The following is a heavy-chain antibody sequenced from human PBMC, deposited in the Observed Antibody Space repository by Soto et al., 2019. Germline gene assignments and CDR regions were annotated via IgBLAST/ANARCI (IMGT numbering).Heavy chain of an antibody. CDR1: GGSISSGGYY. V-gene: IGHV4-31*03. J-gene: IGHJ6*02. Sequence: SETLSLTCTVSGGSISSGGYYWSWIRQHPGKGLEWIGYIYYSGSTYYNPSLKSRVTISVDTSKNQFSLKLSSVTAADTAVYYCARVLIAAAGIYYYGMDVWGQGTTVTVSS. CDR2: IYYSGST. D-gene: IGHD6-13*01. CDR3: ARVLIAAAGIYYYGMDV.